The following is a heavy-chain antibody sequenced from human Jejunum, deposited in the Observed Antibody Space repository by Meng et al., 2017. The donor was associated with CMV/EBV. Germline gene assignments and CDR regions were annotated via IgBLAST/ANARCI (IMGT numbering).Heavy chain of an antibody. CDR2: ISHSGIT. CDR3: ARSSGYWSLDY. CDR1: GASISRHNY. D-gene: IGHD2-8*02. V-gene: IGHV4-4*01. Sequence: AVSGASISRHNYWSWVRQPPGKGLEWIGEISHSGITKYTPSLKSRVTISVDKTKNYFSLNLISVTAADTGVYFCARSSGYWSLDYWGQGTLVTVSS. J-gene: IGHJ4*02.